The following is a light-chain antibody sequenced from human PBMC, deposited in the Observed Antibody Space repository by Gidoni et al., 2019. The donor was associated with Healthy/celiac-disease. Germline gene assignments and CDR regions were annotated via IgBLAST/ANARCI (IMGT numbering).Light chain of an antibody. V-gene: IGKV3-20*01. CDR1: QSVSSSF. J-gene: IGKJ1*01. Sequence: EIVLTQSPGTLSLSPGERATLSCRASQSVSSSFLGWYQQKPGQAPRLLIYGASSRATGIPERFSGSGSGTDFTLTISRLEPEDFAVYYCQHYGTSPWTYGPGTKVEIK. CDR3: QHYGTSPWT. CDR2: GAS.